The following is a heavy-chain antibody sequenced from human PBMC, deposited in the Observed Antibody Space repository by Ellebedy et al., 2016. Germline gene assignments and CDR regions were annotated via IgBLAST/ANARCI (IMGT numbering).Heavy chain of an antibody. Sequence: ASVKVSXXASGYVFTGDFLHWVRQAPGQGLEWMGWINPTTGDTAYAQAFEGRVTMTRDTSITTVYMEINNLRSDDTAVFYCARRGLGGLDFWGQGTLVTVSS. CDR2: INPTTGDT. V-gene: IGHV1-2*02. CDR3: ARRGLGGLDF. D-gene: IGHD1-26*01. J-gene: IGHJ4*02. CDR1: GYVFTGDF.